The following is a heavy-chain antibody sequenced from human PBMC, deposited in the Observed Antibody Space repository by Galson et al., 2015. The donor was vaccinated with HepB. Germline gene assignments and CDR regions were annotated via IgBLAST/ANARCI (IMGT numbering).Heavy chain of an antibody. V-gene: IGHV6-1*01. CDR2: TYYRSKWYK. CDR3: ARAPTGVLRFDY. D-gene: IGHD7-27*01. J-gene: IGHJ4*02. Sequence: CAISGDSVSSNSAAWNWIRQSPSRGLEWLGRTYYRSKWYKDYAVSVKGRITINPDTSKNQFSLQLNSVTPEDTAVYYCARAPTGVLRFDYWGQGTLVTVSS. CDR1: GDSVSSNSAA.